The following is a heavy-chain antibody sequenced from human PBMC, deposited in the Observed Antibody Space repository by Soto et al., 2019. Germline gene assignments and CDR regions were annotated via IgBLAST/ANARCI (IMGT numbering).Heavy chain of an antibody. CDR3: VVAAQPYYFDY. Sequence: QVQLVQSGAEVKKPGASVKVSCKASGYTFTSYVISRVRQAPGQGLEWMGGISAYNGNTNYAQKLQGRVTMTTDTSTSTAYMELRSLRSDDTAVYYCVVAAQPYYFDYWGQGTLVTVSS. CDR2: ISAYNGNT. D-gene: IGHD2-15*01. V-gene: IGHV1-18*01. J-gene: IGHJ4*02. CDR1: GYTFTSYV.